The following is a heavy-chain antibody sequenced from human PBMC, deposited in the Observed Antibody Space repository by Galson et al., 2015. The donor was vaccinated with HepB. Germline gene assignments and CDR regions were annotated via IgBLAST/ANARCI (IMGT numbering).Heavy chain of an antibody. CDR2: ISAYNGNT. CDR1: GYTFTSYG. V-gene: IGHV1-18*01. CDR3: ARGGGIVVVPAASDYDFWSGYQEAFDI. J-gene: IGHJ3*02. Sequence: SVKVSCKASGYTFTSYGISWVRQAPGQGLEWMGWISAYNGNTNYAQKLQGRVTMTTDTSTSTAYMELRSLRSDDTAVYYCARGGGIVVVPAASDYDFWSGYQEAFDIWGQGTMVTVSS. D-gene: IGHD3-3*01.